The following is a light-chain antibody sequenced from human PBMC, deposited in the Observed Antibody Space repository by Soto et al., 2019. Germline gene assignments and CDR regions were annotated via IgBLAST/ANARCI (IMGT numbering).Light chain of an antibody. CDR1: QNISRW. Sequence: DIQMTQSPSTLSAFVGDRVTITCRASQNISRWLAWYQHKPGKAPKLLIYLASNLGSGVPSRFSGSGSGAVFTLSISSLQPDDFATYYCQQYDSYPYTFGQGTKLEIK. CDR2: LAS. J-gene: IGKJ2*01. V-gene: IGKV1-5*03. CDR3: QQYDSYPYT.